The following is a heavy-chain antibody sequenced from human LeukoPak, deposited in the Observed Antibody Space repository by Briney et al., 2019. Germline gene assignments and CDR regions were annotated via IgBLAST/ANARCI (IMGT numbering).Heavy chain of an antibody. Sequence: GGSLRLSCGASGFTFSDYYMSWIRQAPGKGLEWVSYISSSGSTIYYADSVKGRFTISRDNAKNSLYLQMNSLRAEDTAVYYCARDSTTMVRGVPLFDYWGQGTLVTVSS. CDR2: ISSSGSTI. J-gene: IGHJ4*02. D-gene: IGHD3-10*01. V-gene: IGHV3-11*01. CDR3: ARDSTTMVRGVPLFDY. CDR1: GFTFSDYY.